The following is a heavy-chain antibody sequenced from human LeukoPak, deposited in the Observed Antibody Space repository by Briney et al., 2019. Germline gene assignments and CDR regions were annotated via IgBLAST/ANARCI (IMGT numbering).Heavy chain of an antibody. V-gene: IGHV4-4*07. J-gene: IGHJ6*03. CDR3: ARDGYCSGGSCYTYTPYYYYYMDV. Sequence: SETLSLTCTVSGGSISSYYLSWIRQPAGKGLEWIGRIYSSGSITYNPSLKSRVTISVDKSKNQFSLKLSSVTAADTAVYYCARDGYCSGGSCYTYTPYYYYYMDVWGKGTTVTVSS. D-gene: IGHD2-15*01. CDR2: IYSSGSI. CDR1: GGSISSYY.